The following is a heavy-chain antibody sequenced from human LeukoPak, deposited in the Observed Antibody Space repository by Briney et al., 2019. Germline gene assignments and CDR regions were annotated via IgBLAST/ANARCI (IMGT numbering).Heavy chain of an antibody. Sequence: ALVKVSCKASGYTFTGYYMHWVRQAPGQGLEWMGWINPNSGGTNYAQKFQGRVTMTRDTSISTAYMELSRLRSDDTAVYYCARALRGHGMATITGYWGQGTLVTVSS. D-gene: IGHD5-12*01. CDR2: INPNSGGT. CDR1: GYTFTGYY. V-gene: IGHV1-2*02. J-gene: IGHJ4*02. CDR3: ARALRGHGMATITGY.